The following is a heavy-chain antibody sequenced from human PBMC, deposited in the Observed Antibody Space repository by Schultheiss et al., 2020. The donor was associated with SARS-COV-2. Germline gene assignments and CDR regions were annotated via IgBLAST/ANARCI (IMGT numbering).Heavy chain of an antibody. Sequence: GGSLRLSCAASGFAFRSYAMSWVRQAPGKGLEWVSTISGSGGSTYYADSVKGRFSIWRDNSKSTLYLQMNSLRAEDTAVYYCAKKVGAVADYWGQGTLVTVSS. CDR2: ISGSGGST. D-gene: IGHD6-19*01. CDR1: GFAFRSYA. V-gene: IGHV3-23*01. J-gene: IGHJ4*02. CDR3: AKKVGAVADY.